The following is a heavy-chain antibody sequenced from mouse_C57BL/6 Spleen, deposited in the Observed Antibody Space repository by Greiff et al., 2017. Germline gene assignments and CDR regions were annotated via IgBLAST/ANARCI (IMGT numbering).Heavy chain of an antibody. V-gene: IGHV1-52*01. J-gene: IGHJ3*01. CDR1: GYTFTSYW. CDR2: IDPSDSET. Sequence: VQLQQPGAELVRPGSSVKLSCKASGYTFTSYWMHWVKQRPIQGLEWIGNIDPSDSETHYNQKFKDKATLTVDKSSSTAYMQLSSLTSEDSAVYYCAREYYGSMAYWGQGTLVTVSA. D-gene: IGHD1-1*01. CDR3: AREYYGSMAY.